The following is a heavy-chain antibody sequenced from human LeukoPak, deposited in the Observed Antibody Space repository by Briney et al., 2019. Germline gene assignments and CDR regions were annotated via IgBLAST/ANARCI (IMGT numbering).Heavy chain of an antibody. CDR1: GYTFTGYY. Sequence: ASVKVSCKASGYTFTGYYMHWVRQAPGQGLEWMGWINPNSGGTNYAQKFQGRVTMTRDTSTSTVYMELSSLRSEDTAVYYCARGPYSSSWYKKYFQHWGQGTLVTVSS. CDR3: ARGPYSSSWYKKYFQH. V-gene: IGHV1-2*02. D-gene: IGHD6-13*01. J-gene: IGHJ1*01. CDR2: INPNSGGT.